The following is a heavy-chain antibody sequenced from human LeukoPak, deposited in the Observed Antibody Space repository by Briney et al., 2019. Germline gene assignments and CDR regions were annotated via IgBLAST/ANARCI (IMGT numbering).Heavy chain of an antibody. CDR2: ISYDGSNK. J-gene: IGHJ3*02. D-gene: IGHD3-22*01. Sequence: GGSLRLSCAASGFTFSSYAMHWVRQAPGKGLEWVAVISYDGSNKYYADSVKGRFTISRDNSKNTLYLQMNSLRAEDTAVYYCARDEYLVVVTSDAFDIWGQGTMVTVSS. V-gene: IGHV3-30-3*01. CDR3: ARDEYLVVVTSDAFDI. CDR1: GFTFSSYA.